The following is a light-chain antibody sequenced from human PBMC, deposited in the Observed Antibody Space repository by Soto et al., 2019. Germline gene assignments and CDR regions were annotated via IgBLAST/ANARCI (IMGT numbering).Light chain of an antibody. V-gene: IGLV1-44*01. CDR3: AAWDDTLKARGVV. J-gene: IGLJ2*01. CDR1: SSNIGTNS. CDR2: SNN. Sequence: QSVLTHPPSASGTPGQRVTISCSGSSSNIGTNSVNWYQQLPGTAPKLLIYSNNQRPSGVPDRFSGSKSGTSASLAISGLQSEDEGDYYCAAWDDTLKARGVVFGGGTKVTVL.